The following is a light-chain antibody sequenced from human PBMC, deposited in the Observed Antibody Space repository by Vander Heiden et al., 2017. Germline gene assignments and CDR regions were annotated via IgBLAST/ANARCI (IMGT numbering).Light chain of an antibody. V-gene: IGLV2-14*03. CDR1: SSDVGAYNY. Sequence: QPALTPPASVSGSPGQSITISCAGTSSDVGAYNYVSWYQQHPGKAPKLLIYDVITRPSGVSDRFSGSKSGDTASLTISGLQAEDEADYYCSSYTSSTTLVVFGGGTKLTVL. CDR2: DVI. J-gene: IGLJ2*01. CDR3: SSYTSSTTLVV.